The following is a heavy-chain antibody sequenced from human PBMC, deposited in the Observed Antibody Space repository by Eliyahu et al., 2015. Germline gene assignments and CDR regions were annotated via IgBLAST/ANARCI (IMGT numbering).Heavy chain of an antibody. V-gene: IGHV3-21*01. CDR1: GFXFNRYS. CDR2: ISSSSRYI. CDR3: ARSEDGDDGKKYYFNY. Sequence: EEQLVESGGGLVKPGXSLXLXCAAXGFXFNRYSMXWVRQAPGKGLEWVSSISSSSRYIYYADSVKGRSTISRDNAKNSLDLQINSLRAEDTAVYYCARSEDGDDGKKYYFNYWGQGTVVTVSS. J-gene: IGHJ4*02. D-gene: IGHD4-17*01.